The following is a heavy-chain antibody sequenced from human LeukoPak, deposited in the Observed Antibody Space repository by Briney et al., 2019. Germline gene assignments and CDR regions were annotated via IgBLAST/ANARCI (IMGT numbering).Heavy chain of an antibody. CDR2: IYPGDSDT. J-gene: IGHJ4*02. D-gene: IGHD5-18*01. CDR1: GYTFTSYW. V-gene: IGHV5-51*01. CDR3: ARLGTAIIARYFDF. Sequence: GESLKISCKGSGYTFTSYWIGWVRQMPGKDLEGMGTIYPGDSDTRYSPSFQGQVSISADKSINTAYLQWSSLKASDTAIYYCARLGTAIIARYFDFWGQGTLVTVSS.